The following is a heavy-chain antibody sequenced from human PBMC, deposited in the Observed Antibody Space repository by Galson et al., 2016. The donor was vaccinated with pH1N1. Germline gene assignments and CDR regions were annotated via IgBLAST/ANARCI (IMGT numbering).Heavy chain of an antibody. CDR1: GFSFSTYG. CDR2: ISAGGDDT. D-gene: IGHD5-18*01. J-gene: IGHJ5*02. Sequence: SLRLSCAASGFSFSTYGMSWVRQAPGKGLDWVSGISAGGDDTFYAHTVRGRFTISRDNSKNTLHLQMNSLTAVDTAIYYCAKGGAIGHTYNDGEVSSWGQGALVTVSS. CDR3: AKGGAIGHTYNDGEVSS. V-gene: IGHV3-23*01.